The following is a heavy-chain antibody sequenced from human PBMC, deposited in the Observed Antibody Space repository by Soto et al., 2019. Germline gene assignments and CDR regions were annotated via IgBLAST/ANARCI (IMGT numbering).Heavy chain of an antibody. D-gene: IGHD1-1*01. V-gene: IGHV3-33*01. J-gene: IGHJ6*02. CDR1: GFTFSSYG. Sequence: PGGSLRLSCAASGFTFSSYGMHWVRQAPGKGLEWVAVIWYDGSNKYYADSVKGRFTISRDNSKNTLYLQMNSLRAEDTAVYYCASSTVDSWNEGMDVWGQGTTVTVS. CDR2: IWYDGSNK. CDR3: ASSTVDSWNEGMDV.